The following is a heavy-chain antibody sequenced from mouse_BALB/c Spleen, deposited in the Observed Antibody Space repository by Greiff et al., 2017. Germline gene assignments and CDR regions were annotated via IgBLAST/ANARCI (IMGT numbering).Heavy chain of an antibody. D-gene: IGHD1-1*01. Sequence: VQLQQSGPELVQPGASVKISCKASGYSFTGYFMNWVMQSHGKSLEWIGRINPYNGDTFYNQKFKGKATLTVDKSSSTAHMELRSLASEDSAVYYCARRYGSSFYYFDYWGQGTTLTVSS. CDR3: ARRYGSSFYYFDY. CDR2: INPYNGDT. J-gene: IGHJ2*01. CDR1: GYSFTGYF. V-gene: IGHV1-20*02.